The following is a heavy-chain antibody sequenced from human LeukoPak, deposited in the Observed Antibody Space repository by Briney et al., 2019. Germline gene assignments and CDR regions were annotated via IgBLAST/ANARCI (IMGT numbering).Heavy chain of an antibody. J-gene: IGHJ4*02. Sequence: GGSLRLSCAASGFTFSNYWMSWVRQAPGKGLEWVANINQDSSEKYYVDSVKGRFTISRDNAKSSLYLQMNSLRAEDTAVYYCARDSDMGFDYWGQGTLVTVSS. CDR2: INQDSSEK. CDR3: ARDSDMGFDY. CDR1: GFTFSNYW. V-gene: IGHV3-7*01.